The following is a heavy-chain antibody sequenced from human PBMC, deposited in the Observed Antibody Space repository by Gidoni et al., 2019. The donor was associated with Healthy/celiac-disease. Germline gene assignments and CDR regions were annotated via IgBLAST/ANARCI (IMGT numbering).Heavy chain of an antibody. CDR3: ARDPPMDDYVLDGFDY. Sequence: QVQLQESGPGRVKPSETLSLTCAVSGYSISSGYYWGWIRQPPGKGLEWIGSIYHSGSTYYNPSLKSRVTISVDTSKNQFSLKLSSVTAADTAVYYCARDPPMDDYVLDGFDYWGQGTLVTVSS. D-gene: IGHD3-16*01. CDR2: IYHSGST. CDR1: GYSISSGYY. J-gene: IGHJ4*02. V-gene: IGHV4-38-2*02.